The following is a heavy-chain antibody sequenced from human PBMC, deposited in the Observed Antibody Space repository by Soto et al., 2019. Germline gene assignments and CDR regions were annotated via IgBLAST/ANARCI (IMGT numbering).Heavy chain of an antibody. D-gene: IGHD6-13*01. Sequence: PGESLKISCKGSGYSFTSYWISWVRQMPGKGLEWMGRIDPSDSYTNYSPSFQGHVTISADKSISTAYLQWSSLKASDTAMYYCASSSSWPPEYYYCGMDVWGQGTTVTVSS. V-gene: IGHV5-10-1*01. J-gene: IGHJ6*02. CDR2: IDPSDSYT. CDR3: ASSSSWPPEYYYCGMDV. CDR1: GYSFTSYW.